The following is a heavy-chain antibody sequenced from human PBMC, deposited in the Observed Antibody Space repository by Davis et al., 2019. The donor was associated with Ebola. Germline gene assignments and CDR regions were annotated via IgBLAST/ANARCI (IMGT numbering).Heavy chain of an antibody. V-gene: IGHV1-18*01. CDR1: GYTLTSYG. J-gene: IGHJ6*02. CDR2: ISAYNGNT. CDR3: ARDNGGSSPHYYYYYYGMDV. D-gene: IGHD6-6*01. Sequence: ASVKVSCKASGYTLTSYGISWVRQAPGQGLEWMGWISAYNGNTNYAQKLQGRVTMTTDTSTSTAYMELRSLRSDDTAVYYCARDNGGSSPHYYYYYYGMDVWGQGTTVTVSS.